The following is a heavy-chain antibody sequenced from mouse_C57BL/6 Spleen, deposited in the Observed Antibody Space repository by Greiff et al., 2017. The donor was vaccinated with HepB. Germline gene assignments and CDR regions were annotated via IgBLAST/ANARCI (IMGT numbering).Heavy chain of an antibody. J-gene: IGHJ3*01. CDR1: GYSFTGYY. Sequence: EVKLMESGPELVKPGASVKISCKASGYSFTGYYMNWVKQSPEKSLEWIGEINPSTGGTTYNQKFKAKATLTVDKSSSTAYMQLKSLTSEDSAVYYCARRGRFAYWGQGTLVTVSA. CDR3: ARRGRFAY. CDR2: INPSTGGT. V-gene: IGHV1-42*01.